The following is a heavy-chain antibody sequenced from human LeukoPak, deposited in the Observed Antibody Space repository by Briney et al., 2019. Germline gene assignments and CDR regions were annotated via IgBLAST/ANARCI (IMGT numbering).Heavy chain of an antibody. Sequence: ASVKVSCKASGGTFSSYAISWVRQAPGQGLEWIGGIIPIFGTANYAQKFQGRVTITADESTSTAYMELSSLRSEDTAVYYCARDGYAPNYYYMDVWGKGTTVTVSS. CDR2: IIPIFGTA. D-gene: IGHD2-2*01. V-gene: IGHV1-69*13. CDR3: ARDGYAPNYYYMDV. CDR1: GGTFSSYA. J-gene: IGHJ6*03.